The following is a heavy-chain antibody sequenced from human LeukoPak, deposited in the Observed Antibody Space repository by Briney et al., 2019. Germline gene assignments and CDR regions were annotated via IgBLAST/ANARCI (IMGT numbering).Heavy chain of an antibody. CDR3: ARIPIASDSVVVPAAMYYLDY. D-gene: IGHD2-2*01. Sequence: ASVKVSCKASGYTFTGYYMHWVRQAPGQGLEWMGWINPNSGGTNYAQKFQGRVTMTRDTSISTAYMELSRLRSDDTAVYYCARIPIASDSVVVPAAMYYLDYWGQGTLVTVSS. J-gene: IGHJ4*02. CDR2: INPNSGGT. V-gene: IGHV1-2*02. CDR1: GYTFTGYY.